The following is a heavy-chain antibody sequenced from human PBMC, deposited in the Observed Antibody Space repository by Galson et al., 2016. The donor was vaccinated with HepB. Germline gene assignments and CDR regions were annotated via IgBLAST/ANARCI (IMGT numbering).Heavy chain of an antibody. J-gene: IGHJ4*02. CDR1: GDSIGSSNW. V-gene: IGHV4-4*02. CDR2: IYHSGST. CDR3: ARVGSWYGPFDY. Sequence: SETLSLTCGVSGDSIGSSNWWNWVRQPPGKGLEWIGEIYHSGSTTYDLSLKSRVTTSVDKSKNQFSLKLSSVTAADTAVDYCARVGSWYGPFDYWGQGILVTVSS. D-gene: IGHD6-13*01.